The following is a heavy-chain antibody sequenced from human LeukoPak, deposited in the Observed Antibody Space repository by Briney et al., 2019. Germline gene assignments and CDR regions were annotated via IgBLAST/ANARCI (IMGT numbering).Heavy chain of an antibody. V-gene: IGHV3-30*04. CDR1: GFTFSSYA. CDR3: AKGPYRVVVATGNYLDP. Sequence: GGSLRLSCAASGFTFSSYAMHWVRQAPGKGLEWVAVISHDGSNIHYGDFVKGRFTISRDNSKDTVYLQMNNLRAEDTAVYYCAKGPYRVVVATGNYLDPWGQGTLVTVSA. D-gene: IGHD2-15*01. J-gene: IGHJ5*02. CDR2: ISHDGSNI.